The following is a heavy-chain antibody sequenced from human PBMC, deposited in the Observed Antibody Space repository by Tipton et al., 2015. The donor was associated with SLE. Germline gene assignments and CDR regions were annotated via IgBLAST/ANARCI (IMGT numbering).Heavy chain of an antibody. V-gene: IGHV4-61*02. CDR1: AGSISRGSYY. Sequence: TLSLTCTVSAGSISRGSYYWTWIRQTAGKGLEWIGSIYYSGSTYYNPSLKSRVTVSADTSKNQFSLKLSSVTAADTAVYYCARHDGQWDAFDIWGQGTMVTVSS. D-gene: IGHD6-19*01. CDR2: IYYSGST. CDR3: ARHDGQWDAFDI. J-gene: IGHJ3*02.